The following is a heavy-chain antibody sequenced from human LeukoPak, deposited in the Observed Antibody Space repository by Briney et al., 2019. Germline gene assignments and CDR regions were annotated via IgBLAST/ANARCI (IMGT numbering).Heavy chain of an antibody. CDR3: ARSNPLWFGELLDPTGYFDL. V-gene: IGHV4-59*01. Sequence: NPSETLSLTCTVSGGSISSYYWSWIRQPPGKGLEWLGYIYYSGSTNYNPSLKSRVTISVDTSKNQFSLNLSSVTAADTAVYYCARSNPLWFGELLDPTGYFDLWGRGTLVTVSS. D-gene: IGHD3-10*01. J-gene: IGHJ2*01. CDR1: GGSISSYY. CDR2: IYYSGST.